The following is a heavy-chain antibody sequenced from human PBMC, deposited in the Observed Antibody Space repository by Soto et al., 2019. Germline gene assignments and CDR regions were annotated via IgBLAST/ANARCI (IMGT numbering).Heavy chain of an antibody. J-gene: IGHJ4*03. V-gene: IGHV4-4*02. CDR2: IYYSGTT. D-gene: IGHD1-20*01. CDR1: GGSISRSNW. Sequence: PSETLSLTCAVSGGSISRSNWWTWVRQPPGKGLEWIGDIYYSGTTNYNPSLKSRVTILIDTSKNQFSLSLSSVTAADTAVYYCARFSVDYNFDSWGQGTTVTVSS. CDR3: ARFSVDYNFDS.